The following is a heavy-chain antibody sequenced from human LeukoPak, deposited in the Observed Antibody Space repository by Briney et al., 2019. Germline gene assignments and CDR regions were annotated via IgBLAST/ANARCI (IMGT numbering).Heavy chain of an antibody. CDR2: IYYSGST. J-gene: IGHJ6*02. V-gene: IGHV4-59*01. D-gene: IGHD3-10*01. Sequence: SETLSLTCTVSGGSISSYYWSWIRQPPGKGLEWIGYIYYSGSTNYNPSLKSRVTISVDTSKNQFSLKLSSVTAADTAVYYCARTRITMVRGSTGMDVWGQGTTVTVSS. CDR3: ARTRITMVRGSTGMDV. CDR1: GGSISSYY.